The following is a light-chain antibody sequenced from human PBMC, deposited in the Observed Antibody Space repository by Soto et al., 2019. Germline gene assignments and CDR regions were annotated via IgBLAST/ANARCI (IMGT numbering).Light chain of an antibody. V-gene: IGLV2-14*01. J-gene: IGLJ2*01. CDR2: DVS. CDR1: SSDVGGYNY. CDR3: SLYTRSSTLV. Sequence: QSVLTQPASVSGSPGQSITISCTGTSSDVGGYNYVSWYQQHPGKAPKLMIYDVSNRPSGVSNRLSGSKSGNTASLTSSGLQAEDESEYYCSLYTRSSTLVFGGGTHLTVL.